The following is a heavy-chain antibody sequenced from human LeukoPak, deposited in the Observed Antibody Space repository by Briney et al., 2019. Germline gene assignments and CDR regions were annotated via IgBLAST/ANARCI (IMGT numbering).Heavy chain of an antibody. V-gene: IGHV1-2*06. CDR2: INPNSGGT. Sequence: ASVKVSCKASGYTFTGYYMHWVRQAPGQGLEWMGRINPNSGGTNYAQKFQGRVTMTRDTSISTAYMELSRLRSDDTAVYYCARAITFGGVIVIQDWFDPWGQGTLVTVSS. CDR3: ARAITFGGVIVIQDWFDP. D-gene: IGHD3-16*02. J-gene: IGHJ5*02. CDR1: GYTFTGYY.